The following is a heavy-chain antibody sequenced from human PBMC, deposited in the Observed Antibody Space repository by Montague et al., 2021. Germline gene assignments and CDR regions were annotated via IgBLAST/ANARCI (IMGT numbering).Heavy chain of an antibody. CDR1: GFTFGSSA. D-gene: IGHD5-24*01. J-gene: IGHJ4*02. CDR2: IGGSGRNT. V-gene: IGHV3-23*01. Sequence: SLGLSCAASGFTFGSSAMSWVRQAPGKGLEWVSSIGGSGRNTYYADSVKGRFTVSRDNSKNTLYLQMNSLSPEDTAVYYCAKRMAIYKQLYYFDYWGQGALVTVSS. CDR3: AKRMAIYKQLYYFDY.